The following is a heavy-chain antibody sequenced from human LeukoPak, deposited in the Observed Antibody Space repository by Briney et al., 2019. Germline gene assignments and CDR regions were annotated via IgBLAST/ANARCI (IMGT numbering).Heavy chain of an antibody. D-gene: IGHD4-11*01. CDR3: ARDLGPNGYSNNFDY. CDR1: GFTFSSYS. Sequence: GGSLRLSCAASGFTFSSYSMNWVRQAPGKGLEWVSYISSSSGTIYYADSVKGRFTISRDNAKNSLSLQMNSLRAEDTAVYYCARDLGPNGYSNNFDYWGQGTLVTVSS. V-gene: IGHV3-48*01. CDR2: ISSSSGTI. J-gene: IGHJ4*02.